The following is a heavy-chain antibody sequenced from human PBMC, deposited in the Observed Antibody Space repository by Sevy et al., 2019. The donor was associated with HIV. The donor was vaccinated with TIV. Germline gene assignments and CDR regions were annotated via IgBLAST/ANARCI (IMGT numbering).Heavy chain of an antibody. CDR2: IYYSGST. J-gene: IGHJ3*02. D-gene: IGHD3-10*01. CDR3: AGDRVEYYGSGRYHDAFDI. V-gene: IGHV4-59*13. Sequence: SETLSLTCTVSGGSISSYYWSWIRQPPGKGLEWIGYIYYSGSTNYNPSLKSRVTISVDTSKNQFSLKLSSVTAADTAVYYCAGDRVEYYGSGRYHDAFDIWGQGTMVTVSS. CDR1: GGSISSYY.